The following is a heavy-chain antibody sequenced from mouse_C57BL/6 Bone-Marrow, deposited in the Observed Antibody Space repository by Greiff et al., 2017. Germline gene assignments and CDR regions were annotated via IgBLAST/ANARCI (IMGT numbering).Heavy chain of an antibody. D-gene: IGHD3-1*01. V-gene: IGHV1-82*01. CDR1: GYAFSSSW. Sequence: QVQLQQSGPELVKPGASVKISCKASGYAFSSSWMNWVKQRPGKGLEWIGRIYPGDGDTNYNGKVTGKATLTADKSSSTAYMQLSSLTSEDSAVYFCARKGLRVDYWGQGTTLTVSS. CDR3: ARKGLRVDY. J-gene: IGHJ2*01. CDR2: IYPGDGDT.